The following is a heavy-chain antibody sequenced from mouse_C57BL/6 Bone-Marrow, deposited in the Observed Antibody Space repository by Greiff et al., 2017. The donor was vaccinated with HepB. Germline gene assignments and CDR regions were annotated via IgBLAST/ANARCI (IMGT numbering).Heavy chain of an antibody. CDR3: AREQGSGIAY. V-gene: IGHV5-4*01. Sequence: EVKLMESGGGLVKPGGSLKLSCAASGFTFSSYAMSWVRQTPEKRLEWVATISDGGSYTYYPDNVKGRFTISRDNAKNNLYLHMSHLTSEDTAMYYCAREQGSGIAYWGQGTLVTVSA. J-gene: IGHJ3*01. D-gene: IGHD4-1*01. CDR2: ISDGGSYT. CDR1: GFTFSSYA.